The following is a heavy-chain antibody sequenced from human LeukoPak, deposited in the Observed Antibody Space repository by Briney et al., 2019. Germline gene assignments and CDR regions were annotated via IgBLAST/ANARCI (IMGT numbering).Heavy chain of an antibody. CDR2: IYPGDSDT. Sequence: GASLKISSKGSGYGFTSYWIGWGRRMPGKGLEWMGIIYPGDSDTRYSPSFQGQVTISADKSISTAYLQWSSLKASDTAMYYCARRAAAGTSHYMDVWGKGTTVTVSS. V-gene: IGHV5-51*01. CDR3: ARRAAAGTSHYMDV. D-gene: IGHD6-13*01. CDR1: GYGFTSYW. J-gene: IGHJ6*03.